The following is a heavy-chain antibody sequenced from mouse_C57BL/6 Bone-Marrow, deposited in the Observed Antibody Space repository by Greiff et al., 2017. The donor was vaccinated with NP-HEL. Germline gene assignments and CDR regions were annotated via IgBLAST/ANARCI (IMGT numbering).Heavy chain of an antibody. V-gene: IGHV2-5*01. D-gene: IGHD1-1*01. CDR3: AKRGLLLGYFDV. J-gene: IGHJ1*03. CDR1: GFSLTSYG. CDR2: LWRGGST. Sequence: VKLMESGPGLVQPSQSLSITCTVSGFSLTSYGVHWVRQSPGKGLEWLGVLWRGGSTDYNAAFMSRLSITKDNSKSQVFFKMNSLQADDTAIYYCAKRGLLLGYFDVWGTGTTVTVSS.